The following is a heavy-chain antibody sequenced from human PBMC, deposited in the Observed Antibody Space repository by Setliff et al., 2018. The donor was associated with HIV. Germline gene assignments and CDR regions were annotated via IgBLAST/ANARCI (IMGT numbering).Heavy chain of an antibody. CDR2: LIPSIDTA. Sequence: SVKVSCKTSGGTFTNSAISWVRQAPGQGLEWMGRLIPSIDTADYAQHFQGRVTINVDRSTTTAYMQLSSLTSDDSAVYYCARDIYRWIYGSRQPGAFDIWGQGTMVTVSS. CDR3: ARDIYRWIYGSRQPGAFDI. D-gene: IGHD3-16*01. J-gene: IGHJ3*02. V-gene: IGHV1-69*04. CDR1: GGTFTNSA.